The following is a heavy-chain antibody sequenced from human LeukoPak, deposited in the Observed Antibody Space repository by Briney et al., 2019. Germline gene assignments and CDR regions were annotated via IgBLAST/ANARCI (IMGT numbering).Heavy chain of an antibody. CDR3: ASLRRTGVWFDP. D-gene: IGHD7-27*01. V-gene: IGHV1-46*01. Sequence: ASVKVSCKASGYTFTSYYMHWVRQAPGQGLEWMGIINPSGGSTSYAQKFQGRVTMTRDTSTSTVYMELSSLRSEDTAVYYCASLRRTGVWFDPWGQGTLVTVSS. J-gene: IGHJ5*02. CDR1: GYTFTSYY. CDR2: INPSGGST.